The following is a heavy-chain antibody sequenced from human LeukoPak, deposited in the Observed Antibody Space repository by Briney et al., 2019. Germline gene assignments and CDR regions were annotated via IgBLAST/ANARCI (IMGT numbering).Heavy chain of an antibody. CDR2: IYTSGST. J-gene: IGHJ4*02. CDR1: GGSISSGSYY. Sequence: SETLSLTCTVSGGSISSGSYYWSWIRQPAGKGLEWIGRIYTSGSTNYNPSLKSRVTISVDTTKNQFSLKLSSVTAADTAVYYCAVMSAGYSSGWYLGYYFDYWGQGTLVTVSS. V-gene: IGHV4-61*02. CDR3: AVMSAGYSSGWYLGYYFDY. D-gene: IGHD6-19*01.